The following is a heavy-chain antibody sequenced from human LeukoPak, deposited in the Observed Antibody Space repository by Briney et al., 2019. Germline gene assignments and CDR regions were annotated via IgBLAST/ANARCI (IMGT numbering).Heavy chain of an antibody. Sequence: GGSLRLSCAAPGFTLSSYWMHWVRQAPGKGLVWVSRINSDGSSTSYADSVKGRFTISRDNAKNTLYLQMNSLRAEDTAVYYCARDQTYYDILTGYYNLGWFDPWGQGTLVTVSS. V-gene: IGHV3-74*01. J-gene: IGHJ5*02. CDR2: INSDGSST. D-gene: IGHD3-9*01. CDR3: ARDQTYYDILTGYYNLGWFDP. CDR1: GFTLSSYW.